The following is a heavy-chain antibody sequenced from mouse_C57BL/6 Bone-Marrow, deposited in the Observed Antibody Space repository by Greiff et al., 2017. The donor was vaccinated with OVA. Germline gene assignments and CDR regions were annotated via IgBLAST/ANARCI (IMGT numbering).Heavy chain of an antibody. CDR1: GFTFSSYT. D-gene: IGHD1-1*01. CDR3: ASPIYYYGFDY. V-gene: IGHV5-9*01. J-gene: IGHJ2*01. Sequence: VQLKESGGGLVKPGGSLKLSCAASGFTFSSYTMSWVRQTPEKRLEWVATISGGGGNTYYPDSVKGRFTISRDNAKNTLYLQMSSLRSEDTALYYCASPIYYYGFDYWGQGTTLTVSS. CDR2: ISGGGGNT.